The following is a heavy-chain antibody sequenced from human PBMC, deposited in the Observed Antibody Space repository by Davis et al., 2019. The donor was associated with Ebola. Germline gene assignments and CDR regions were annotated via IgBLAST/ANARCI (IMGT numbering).Heavy chain of an antibody. CDR2: IYYSGST. CDR1: GGSISSYY. Sequence: MPGGSLRLSCTVSGGSISSYYWSWIRQPPGKGLEWIGYIYYSGSTYYNPSLKSRVTISVDTSKNQFSLKLSSVTAADTAVYYCASRTSLTGAHFDHWGQGTLVTVSS. J-gene: IGHJ4*02. D-gene: IGHD2-8*02. CDR3: ASRTSLTGAHFDH. V-gene: IGHV4-59*08.